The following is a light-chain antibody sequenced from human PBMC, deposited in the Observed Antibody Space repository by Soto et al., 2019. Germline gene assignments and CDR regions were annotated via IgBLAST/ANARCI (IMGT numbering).Light chain of an antibody. Sequence: DIQMTQSPSTLSESVGDRVTLTCRASQSISSWLAWYQQKPGKAPKLLIYDASSLESGVPSRFSGSGSGTEFTLTISSLQPDDFATYYCQQYNSYPWTFGQGTKVDI. V-gene: IGKV1-5*01. J-gene: IGKJ1*01. CDR3: QQYNSYPWT. CDR1: QSISSW. CDR2: DAS.